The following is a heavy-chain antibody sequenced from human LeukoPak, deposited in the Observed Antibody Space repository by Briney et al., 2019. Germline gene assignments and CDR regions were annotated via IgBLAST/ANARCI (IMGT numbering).Heavy chain of an antibody. D-gene: IGHD6-19*01. CDR2: IIPIFGTA. CDR1: GGTFSSYA. Sequence: GASVKVSCKASGGTFSSYAISWVRQAPGQGLEWMGGIIPIFGTANYAQKFQGRVTITADKSTSTAYMELSSLRSEDTAVYYCARDTPIAVAGTGGYYYYYMDVWGKGTTVTVSS. J-gene: IGHJ6*03. CDR3: ARDTPIAVAGTGGYYYYYMDV. V-gene: IGHV1-69*06.